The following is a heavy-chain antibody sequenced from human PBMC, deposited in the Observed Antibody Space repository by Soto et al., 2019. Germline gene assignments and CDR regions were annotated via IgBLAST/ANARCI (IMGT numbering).Heavy chain of an antibody. V-gene: IGHV3-73*01. Sequence: EVQLVESGGGLVQPGGSLKLSCAASGFTFSGSAMHWVRQASGKGLEWVGRIRSKANSYATAYAASVKGRFTISRDDSKNTAYLKMNSLKAEDTAVYYCTRPTELRFLEWPYYYYMDVWGKGTTVTVSS. CDR2: IRSKANSYAT. D-gene: IGHD3-3*01. CDR3: TRPTELRFLEWPYYYYMDV. CDR1: GFTFSGSA. J-gene: IGHJ6*03.